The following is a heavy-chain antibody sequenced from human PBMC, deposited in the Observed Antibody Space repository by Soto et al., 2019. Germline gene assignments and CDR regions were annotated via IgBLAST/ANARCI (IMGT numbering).Heavy chain of an antibody. D-gene: IGHD5-12*01. Sequence: ASVKLYCKASGYTFTSYYMHWVRQAPGQGLEWMGIINPSGGSTSYAQKFQGRVTMTRDTSTSTVYMELSSLRSEDTAVYYCARYSGYDRLIDYCGQGTLVTGSS. CDR1: GYTFTSYY. CDR3: ARYSGYDRLIDY. J-gene: IGHJ4*02. V-gene: IGHV1-46*03. CDR2: INPSGGST.